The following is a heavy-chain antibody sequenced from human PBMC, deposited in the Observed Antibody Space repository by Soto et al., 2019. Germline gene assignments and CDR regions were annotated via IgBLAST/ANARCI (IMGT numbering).Heavy chain of an antibody. V-gene: IGHV1-69*08. CDR1: GGSFSSNS. J-gene: IGHJ4*02. D-gene: IGHD5-18*01. CDR2: IIPIIDTA. CDR3: ARAMGISYGFSF. Sequence: QVQLVQSGAEVKKPGSSVKVFCKVSGGSFSSNSISWVRQAPGQGLEWMGRIIPIIDTANYAQKFEGRVTITADKSTSTAYMELSSLRPEDTAVYYCARAMGISYGFSFWGQGTLVTVSS.